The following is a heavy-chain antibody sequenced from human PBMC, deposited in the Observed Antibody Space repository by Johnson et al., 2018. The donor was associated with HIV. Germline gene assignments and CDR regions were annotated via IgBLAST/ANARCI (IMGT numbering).Heavy chain of an antibody. CDR2: IKTRRQGETT. J-gene: IGHJ3*02. CDR1: GFNFVESW. Sequence: VQLVESGGGLVKPGGSLRLSCVASGFNFVESWLAWVRQAPGKGLEWVGRIKTRRQGETTDYGAPVKGRFIISRDDSKNTLYLQINSLKIDDTAAYYCANWNEEPTRSFNIWGQGTMVTVSS. CDR3: ANWNEEPTRSFNI. D-gene: IGHD1-1*01. V-gene: IGHV3-15*01.